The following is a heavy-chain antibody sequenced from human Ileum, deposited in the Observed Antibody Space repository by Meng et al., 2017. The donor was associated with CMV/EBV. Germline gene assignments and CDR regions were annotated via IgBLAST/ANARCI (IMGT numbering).Heavy chain of an antibody. CDR3: ARGDTYSNFWRDPNGRHWFDP. Sequence: GGSLRLSCAASGFTFSNYEINWVRQAPGKGLEWIACISSGGTTIYYADSVKGRFTISRDDAANSLNLQMDNLRAEDTAVYYCARGDTYSNFWRDPNGRHWFDPWGQGTLVTVSS. V-gene: IGHV3-48*03. D-gene: IGHD3-3*01. J-gene: IGHJ5*02. CDR2: ISSGGTTI. CDR1: GFTFSNYE.